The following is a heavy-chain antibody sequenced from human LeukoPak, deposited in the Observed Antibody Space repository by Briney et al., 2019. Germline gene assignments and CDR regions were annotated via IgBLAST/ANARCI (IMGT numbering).Heavy chain of an antibody. CDR2: ISYGGRT. CDR3: ARDRTVRGDGTYYYYGMDV. Sequence: TSETLSLTCTVSGGSISSYYWSWIRQPPGKGLEWIGYISYGGRTNYNPSLKSRVAISVDTSRNQFSLRLTSVTAADMAVYYCARDRTVRGDGTYYYYGMDVWGQGTTVTVSS. V-gene: IGHV4-59*01. J-gene: IGHJ6*02. D-gene: IGHD1-26*01. CDR1: GGSISSYY.